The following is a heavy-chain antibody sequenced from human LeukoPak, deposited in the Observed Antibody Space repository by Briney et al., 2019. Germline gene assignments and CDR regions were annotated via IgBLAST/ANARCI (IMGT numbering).Heavy chain of an antibody. J-gene: IGHJ3*02. CDR1: GGSISSYY. D-gene: IGHD1-26*01. CDR2: IYYSGST. CDR3: ARAAGATTIEFEDDAFDI. V-gene: IGHV4-59*01. Sequence: SETLSLTCTVSGGSISSYYWSWIRQPPGKGLEWIGYIYYSGSTNYNPSLKSRVTISVDTSKNQFSLKLSSVTAADTAVYYCARAAGATTIEFEDDAFDIWGQGTMVTVSS.